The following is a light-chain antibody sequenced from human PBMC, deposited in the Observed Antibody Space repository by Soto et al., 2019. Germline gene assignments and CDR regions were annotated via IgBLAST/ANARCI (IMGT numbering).Light chain of an antibody. CDR2: DVR. CDR3: CSYAGSYSFV. Sequence: QSALTQPRSVSGSPGQSVTISCTGTSSDVGGYNYVSWYQQYPGKAPKVMMYDVRTRPSGVPDRFSGSKSGNMASLTISGLQAEDEADYYCCSYAGSYSFVFGTGTKLTVL. CDR1: SSDVGGYNY. V-gene: IGLV2-11*01. J-gene: IGLJ1*01.